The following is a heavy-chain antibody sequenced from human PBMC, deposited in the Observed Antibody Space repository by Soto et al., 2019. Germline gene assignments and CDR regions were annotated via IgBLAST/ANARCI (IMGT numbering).Heavy chain of an antibody. D-gene: IGHD3-22*01. V-gene: IGHV3-23*01. CDR1: GFTFSNYA. Sequence: GSLRLSCAASGFTFSNYAVTWVRQAPGKGLEWVSTISGSGGSTYYADSVKGRFAISRDNSKNTLYLQMNSLRAEDTAVYYCAKDSYYHSSSGYYVFDYWGQGTLVTVSS. J-gene: IGHJ4*02. CDR2: ISGSGGST. CDR3: AKDSYYHSSSGYYVFDY.